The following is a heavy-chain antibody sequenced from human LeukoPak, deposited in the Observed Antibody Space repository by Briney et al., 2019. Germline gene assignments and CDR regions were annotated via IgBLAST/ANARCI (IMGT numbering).Heavy chain of an antibody. V-gene: IGHV3-23*01. CDR2: ISGSGGST. J-gene: IGHJ6*02. D-gene: IGHD2-2*01. Sequence: GGSLRLSCAASGFTFSSYAMSWVRQAPGKGLEWVSAISGSGGSTYYADSVKGRFTISRDNSKNTLYLQMNSLRAEDTAVYYCATRPLVVPAALADYYYYGMDVWGQGTTVTVSS. CDR3: ATRPLVVPAALADYYYYGMDV. CDR1: GFTFSSYA.